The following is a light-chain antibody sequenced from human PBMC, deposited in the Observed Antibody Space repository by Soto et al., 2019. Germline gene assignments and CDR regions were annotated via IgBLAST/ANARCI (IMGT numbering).Light chain of an antibody. J-gene: IGLJ1*01. CDR1: SSDFGGYNY. CDR3: SSYTKSSTLYV. Sequence: QSVLTQPASVSASPGQSITISCTGTSSDFGGYNYVSWYQQQPGKAPKLMIYDVSHRPSGVSNRFAGSKSGNTASLTISGLQAEDEADYYCSSYTKSSTLYVFGTGTKVTVL. V-gene: IGLV2-14*01. CDR2: DVS.